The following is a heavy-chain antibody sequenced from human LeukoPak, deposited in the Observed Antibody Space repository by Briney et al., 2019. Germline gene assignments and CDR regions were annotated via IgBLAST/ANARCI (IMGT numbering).Heavy chain of an antibody. CDR3: ARGLYYDASGYYYHDY. V-gene: IGHV3-53*01. J-gene: IGHJ4*02. D-gene: IGHD3-22*01. CDR2: IYRGGDT. CDR1: GFTFSSYA. Sequence: GRSLRLSCAASGFTFSSYAMHWVRQAPGKGLEWVSVIYRGGDTFYGDSVKGRFTISRDNSKNTLYLQMNSLRAEDTAVYYCARGLYYDASGYYYHDYWGQGTLVTVSS.